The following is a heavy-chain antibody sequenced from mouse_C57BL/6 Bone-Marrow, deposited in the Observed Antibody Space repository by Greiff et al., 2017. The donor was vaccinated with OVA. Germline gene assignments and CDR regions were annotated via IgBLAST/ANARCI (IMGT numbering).Heavy chain of an antibody. CDR3: ARHPQLAMDY. D-gene: IGHD1-3*01. J-gene: IGHJ4*01. CDR1: GFTFSSYG. Sequence: EVMLVESGGDLVKPGGSLKLSCAASGFTFSSYGMSWVRQTPDKRLAWVATISSGGSYTYYPDSVKGRFTISRDNAQNTLYLQMSSLKSEDTAMYYCARHPQLAMDYWGQGTSVTVSS. CDR2: ISSGGSYT. V-gene: IGHV5-6*01.